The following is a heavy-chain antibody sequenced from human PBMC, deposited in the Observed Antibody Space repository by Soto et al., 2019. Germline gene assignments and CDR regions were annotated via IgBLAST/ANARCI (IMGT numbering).Heavy chain of an antibody. Sequence: QITLKESGPTLVKPTQTLTLTCTFAGFSLSTSGVGVGWVRQPPGKAPECLAFIYWDDDKRYSPSLETRLTTTKDPSKNQVVLTMTNMDPVDTATYYWAHRRSTTSGIDYWGQGTLVTVSS. V-gene: IGHV2-5*02. J-gene: IGHJ4*02. CDR2: IYWDDDK. CDR3: AHRRSTTSGIDY. D-gene: IGHD2-2*01. CDR1: GFSLSTSGVG.